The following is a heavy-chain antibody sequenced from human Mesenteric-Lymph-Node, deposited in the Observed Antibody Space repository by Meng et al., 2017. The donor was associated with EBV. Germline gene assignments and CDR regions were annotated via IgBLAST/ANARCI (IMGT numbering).Heavy chain of an antibody. V-gene: IGHV2-5*02. CDR3: THRGGDIFQN. CDR2: IYWDDDK. CDR1: GFSLSTSGVG. J-gene: IGHJ1*01. Sequence: QTTLTESGLTLVKPIQTRRLTCVFSGFSLSTSGVGVGWIRQPPGKALESLALIYWDDDKRYIPSLKRRLTITKDTSKHQVVLTMTNMDPVDTATYYCTHRGGDIFQNWGQGTLVTVSS. D-gene: IGHD2-15*01.